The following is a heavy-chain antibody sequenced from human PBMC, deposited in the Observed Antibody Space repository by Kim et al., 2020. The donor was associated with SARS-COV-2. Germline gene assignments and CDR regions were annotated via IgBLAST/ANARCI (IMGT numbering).Heavy chain of an antibody. J-gene: IGHJ4*02. Sequence: ADSVQGRSTITRDNSKNTLYLKMNSLRAEETAVHYCAKGFPEGYGYGPLDYWGQGTLVTVSS. V-gene: IGHV3-23*01. CDR3: AKGFPEGYGYGPLDY. D-gene: IGHD5-18*01.